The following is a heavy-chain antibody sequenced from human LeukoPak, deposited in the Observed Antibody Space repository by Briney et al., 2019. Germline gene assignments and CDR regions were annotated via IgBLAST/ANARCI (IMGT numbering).Heavy chain of an antibody. Sequence: PGGSLRLSCAASGFTFSSYWMHWVRQAPPKGLVWVSRLNIDGSSTSYADSVKGRFTISRDNAKNTLYLQMNSLRAADTAVYYCASFPSYWGQGTLVTVSS. CDR1: GFTFSSYW. CDR3: ASFPSY. J-gene: IGHJ4*02. CDR2: LNIDGSST. V-gene: IGHV3-74*01.